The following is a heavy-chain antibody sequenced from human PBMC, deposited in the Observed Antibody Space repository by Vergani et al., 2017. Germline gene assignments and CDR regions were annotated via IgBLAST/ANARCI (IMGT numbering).Heavy chain of an antibody. D-gene: IGHD1-7*01. CDR3: ATQXPAELELPPSWFDP. J-gene: IGHJ5*02. Sequence: QVTLKESGPALVKPTQTLTLTCTLSGFSVNSHTMRVIWLRQPPVKALEWLARIDWDDDKFYDRSLKTRLTISKDTSKTQVVLTMTNMDPVYTATYYCATQXPAELELPPSWFDPWGQGTLVTVSS. CDR1: GFSVNSHTMR. CDR2: IDWDDDK. V-gene: IGHV2-70*04.